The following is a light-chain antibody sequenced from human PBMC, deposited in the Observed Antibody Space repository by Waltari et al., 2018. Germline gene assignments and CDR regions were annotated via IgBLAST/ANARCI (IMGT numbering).Light chain of an antibody. CDR1: SSDVGGYNY. Sequence: QSALTQPASVSGSLGQSITISCTGTSSDVGGYNYVSWYQQHPGKAPKLFIFDVSNRPSVVSNRFSGSKSGNTASLTISGLQAEDESDYYCCSFTSRSTWVFGGGTKLTVL. CDR3: CSFTSRSTWV. J-gene: IGLJ3*02. V-gene: IGLV2-14*01. CDR2: DVS.